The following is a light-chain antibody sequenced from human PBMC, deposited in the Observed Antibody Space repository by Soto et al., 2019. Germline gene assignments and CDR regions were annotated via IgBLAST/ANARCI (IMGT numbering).Light chain of an antibody. CDR3: LQDFTYHRA. Sequence: AIQMTQYPSSVSASVGDRVTITCRASQGIRNELGWYQQKPGKAPKLLIYSASSLQSGVPSRFSGSGSGTDFILTISGLQPEDFATYFCLQDFTYHRAFGQGTKV. CDR2: SAS. V-gene: IGKV1-6*01. CDR1: QGIRNE. J-gene: IGKJ1*01.